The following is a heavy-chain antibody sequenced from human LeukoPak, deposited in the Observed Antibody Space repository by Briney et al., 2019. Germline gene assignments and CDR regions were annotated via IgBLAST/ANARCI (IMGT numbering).Heavy chain of an antibody. J-gene: IGHJ4*02. CDR2: IYYSGST. D-gene: IGHD5-24*01. CDR1: GYSISSGYY. V-gene: IGHV4-61*01. Sequence: SETLSLTCTVSGYSISSGYYWGWIRQPPGKGLEWIGYIYYSGSTNYNPSLKSRVTISVDTSKNQFSLKLSSVTAADTAVYYGASGGDGEAFDYWGQGTLVTVSS. CDR3: ASGGDGEAFDY.